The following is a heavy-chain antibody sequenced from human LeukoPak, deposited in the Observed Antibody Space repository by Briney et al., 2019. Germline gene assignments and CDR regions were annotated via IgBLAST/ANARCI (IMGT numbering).Heavy chain of an antibody. CDR1: GFTVSSNY. CDR3: ARGYSSGWYSNH. V-gene: IGHV3-53*01. CDR2: LYSGGTT. J-gene: IGHJ5*02. Sequence: GGSLRLSCAASGFTVSSNYMSWVRQAPGKGREWVSILYSGGTTYYADSVKGRFTISRDNSKNTLYLQMNSLRAEDTAVYYCARGYSSGWYSNHWGQGTLVTVSS. D-gene: IGHD6-19*01.